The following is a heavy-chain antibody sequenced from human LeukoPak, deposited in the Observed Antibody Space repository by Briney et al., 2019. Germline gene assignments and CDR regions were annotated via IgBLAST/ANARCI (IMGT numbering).Heavy chain of an antibody. CDR2: ISGSGRTI. CDR1: GFTFSSYG. Sequence: GGSLGLSCAASGFTFSSYGMHWVRQAPGKGLEWVSYISGSGRTINHADSVKGRFTISRDNAKNSLYLQMNSLRAEDTAVYYCARDSHYSSSSNNAFDYWGRGTLVTVSS. V-gene: IGHV3-48*03. D-gene: IGHD6-6*01. CDR3: ARDSHYSSSSNNAFDY. J-gene: IGHJ4*02.